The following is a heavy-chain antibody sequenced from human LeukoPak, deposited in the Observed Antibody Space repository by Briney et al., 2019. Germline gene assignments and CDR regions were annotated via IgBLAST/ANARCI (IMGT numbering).Heavy chain of an antibody. CDR1: GFTFSSYG. V-gene: IGHV3-33*01. CDR3: AREDGAVAARGFDY. J-gene: IGHJ4*02. CDR2: IWYDGSNK. Sequence: PGGSLRLSCAASGFTFSSYGMHWVRQAPGKGLEWVAVIWYDGSNKYYADSVKGRFTISRDNSKNTLYLQMNSLRAEDTAVYCCAREDGAVAARGFDYWGQGTLVTVSS. D-gene: IGHD6-19*01.